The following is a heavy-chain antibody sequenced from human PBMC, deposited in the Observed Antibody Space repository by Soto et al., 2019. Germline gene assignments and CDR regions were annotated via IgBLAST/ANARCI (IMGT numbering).Heavy chain of an antibody. V-gene: IGHV4-34*01. D-gene: IGHD1-20*01. CDR1: GGSFSGYY. Sequence: SETLSLTCAVDGGSFSGYYWSWIRQPPGKGLEWIGEINHSGSTNYNPSLKSRVTISVDTSTNQLSLKLSSVTAADTAVYYCARGGGSGITGITVVGYYFGMDVWGKGTTATDSS. CDR3: ARGGGSGITGITVVGYYFGMDV. CDR2: INHSGST. J-gene: IGHJ6*04.